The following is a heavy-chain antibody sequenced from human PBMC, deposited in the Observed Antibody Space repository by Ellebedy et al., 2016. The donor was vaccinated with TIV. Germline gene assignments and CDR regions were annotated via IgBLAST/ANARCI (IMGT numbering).Heavy chain of an antibody. J-gene: IGHJ5*02. Sequence: SETLSLXCAVYGGSFSGYYWSWIRQPPGKGLEWIGEINHSGSTNYNPSLKSRVTISVDTSKNQFSLKLSSVTAADTAVYYCARGVLYSSGWYPNWFDPWGQGTLVTVSS. V-gene: IGHV4-34*01. CDR2: INHSGST. CDR1: GGSFSGYY. D-gene: IGHD6-19*01. CDR3: ARGVLYSSGWYPNWFDP.